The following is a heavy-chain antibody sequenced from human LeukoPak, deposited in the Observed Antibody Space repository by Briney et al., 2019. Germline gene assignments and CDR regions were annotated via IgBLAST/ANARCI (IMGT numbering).Heavy chain of an antibody. CDR1: GGSISSSLHY. V-gene: IGHV4-39*01. CDR3: ARYSGSDFDY. J-gene: IGHJ4*02. CDR2: ISESGTT. Sequence: PSETLSLTCSVSGGSISSSLHYWAWTRQPPGKGLEWLATISESGTTYYNPSLKSRVTISVDTSKNQFSLNLGSVTAADTAVYYCARYSGSDFDYWGQGALVTVSS. D-gene: IGHD2-21*01.